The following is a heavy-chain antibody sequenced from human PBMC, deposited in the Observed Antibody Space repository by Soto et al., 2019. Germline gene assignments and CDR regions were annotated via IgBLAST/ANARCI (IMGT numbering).Heavy chain of an antibody. J-gene: IGHJ4*02. D-gene: IGHD2-2*01. V-gene: IGHV4-59*11. CDR2: IYYRGTT. CDR3: ARGGGSPYHDHEFDY. CDR1: GVSTGNRY. Sequence: QVQLQESGPGLVKPSETLSLTCSVSGVSTGNRYWTWIRKPPGQGPEWIGCIYYRGTTNYNASFNSRVTISVDTSKNQFSLKLTSVTTADTAVYYCARGGGSPYHDHEFDYWGQGILVTVSS.